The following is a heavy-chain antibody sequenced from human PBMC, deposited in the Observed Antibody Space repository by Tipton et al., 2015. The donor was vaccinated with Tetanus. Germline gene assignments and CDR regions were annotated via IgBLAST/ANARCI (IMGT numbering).Heavy chain of an antibody. CDR1: GGSITSNY. CDR3: ASHYGSGSDDAFDI. D-gene: IGHD3-10*01. Sequence: TLSLTCTVSGGSITSNYWSWIRQPAGKGLEWIGRIYAPGITNYNPSLKSRVTMSVDTSKNQFSLKLSSVTAADTAVYYCASHYGSGSDDAFDIWGQGTMVTVSS. CDR2: IYAPGIT. J-gene: IGHJ3*02. V-gene: IGHV4-4*07.